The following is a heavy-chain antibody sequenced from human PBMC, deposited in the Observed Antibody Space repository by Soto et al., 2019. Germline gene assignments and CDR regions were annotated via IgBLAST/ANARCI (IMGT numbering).Heavy chain of an antibody. J-gene: IGHJ4*02. CDR1: GGSINSGDYY. Sequence: PSETLSLTCSVSGGSINSGDYYWSWIRQSPGKGLEWIGYIYYSGGTYYNPSLKSRSSISIDTSKNQFFLNVDSVTAADTAVYYCARLYTGYEAFDYWGQGTLVTVSS. CDR3: ARLYTGYEAFDY. D-gene: IGHD5-12*01. V-gene: IGHV4-30-4*01. CDR2: IYYSGGT.